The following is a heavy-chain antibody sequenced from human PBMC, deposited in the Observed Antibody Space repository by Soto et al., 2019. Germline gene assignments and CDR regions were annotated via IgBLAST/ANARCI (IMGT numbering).Heavy chain of an antibody. CDR3: ARTPYCGGDCYSGTPYYYYGMDV. Sequence: QVQLVQSGAEVKKPGSSVKVSCKASGGTFSSYAISWVRQAPGQGLEWMGGIIPIFGTANYAQKFRGRVTIPADASTSTAYMELSSLRSEDTAVYYCARTPYCGGDCYSGTPYYYYGMDVWGQGTTVTVSS. D-gene: IGHD2-21*02. V-gene: IGHV1-69*01. CDR2: IIPIFGTA. CDR1: GGTFSSYA. J-gene: IGHJ6*02.